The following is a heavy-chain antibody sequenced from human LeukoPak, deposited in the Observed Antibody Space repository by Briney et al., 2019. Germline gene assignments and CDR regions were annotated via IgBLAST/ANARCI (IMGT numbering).Heavy chain of an antibody. CDR2: INPRSGTT. Sequence: ASVKVSCKASGYTFTSYYMHWVRQAPGQGLEWMGIINPRSGTTTYAQKFQGRVTMTRDTSTSTVYMGLSSLRSEDTAVYYCAKGSYYDSSGSFYFDYWGQGTLVTVSS. D-gene: IGHD3-22*01. V-gene: IGHV1-46*01. CDR3: AKGSYYDSSGSFYFDY. CDR1: GYTFTSYY. J-gene: IGHJ4*02.